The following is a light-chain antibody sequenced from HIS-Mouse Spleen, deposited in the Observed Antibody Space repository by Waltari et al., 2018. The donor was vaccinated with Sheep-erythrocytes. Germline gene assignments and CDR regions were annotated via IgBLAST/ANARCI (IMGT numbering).Light chain of an antibody. Sequence: IQLTQSPSSLSASVGDRLTITCRASQGISSYLACYQQKPGKAPKLLIYSASTLQSGVPSRFSGSGSGTEFTLTICSLQPKDFATYDCQQLNSYPFQLDPATKVDIK. V-gene: IGKV1-9*01. CDR1: QGISSY. CDR3: QQLNSYPFQ. CDR2: SAS. J-gene: IGKJ3*01.